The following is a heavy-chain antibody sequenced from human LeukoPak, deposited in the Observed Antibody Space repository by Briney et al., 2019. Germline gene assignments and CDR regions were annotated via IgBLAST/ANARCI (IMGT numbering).Heavy chain of an antibody. D-gene: IGHD1-26*01. CDR2: IKQDGSEK. Sequence: GGSLRLSCAASGFTFSRYWMAWVRQAPGKGLEWVANIKQDGSEKYYVDSVKGRFTISGDNAKNSLFLQMNSLRAEDTAVYYCAGGFYSGSFDPWGQGTLVTVSS. CDR3: AGGFYSGSFDP. V-gene: IGHV3-7*02. J-gene: IGHJ5*02. CDR1: GFTFSRYW.